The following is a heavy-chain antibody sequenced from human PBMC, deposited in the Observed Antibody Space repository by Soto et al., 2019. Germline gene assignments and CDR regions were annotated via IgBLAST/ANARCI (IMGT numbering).Heavy chain of an antibody. CDR1: GLSFNLFA. Sequence: GGSLRLSCSASGFTASGLSFNLFAMSWVRQAPGKGLEWVSSISGGGSSTYYADSVKGRFTVSRDNSKNTLYLEMNSLGDDDTAVYYCAKGQDIPIFDHFDPWGPGTLVTVSS. J-gene: IGHJ5*02. CDR2: ISGGGSST. V-gene: IGHV3-23*01. D-gene: IGHD3-3*01. CDR3: AKGQDIPIFDHFDP.